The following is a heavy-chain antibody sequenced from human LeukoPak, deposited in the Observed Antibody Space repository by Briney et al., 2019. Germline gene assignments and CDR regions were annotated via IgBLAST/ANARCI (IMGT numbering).Heavy chain of an antibody. J-gene: IGHJ4*02. D-gene: IGHD6-19*01. V-gene: IGHV4-59*01. CDR1: GGSISRYY. CDR3: ARAATSSGWYIGY. CDR2: IYYSGST. Sequence: PSETLSLTCTVSGGSISRYYWSWIRQPPGKGLEWIGYIYYSGSTNYNPSLKSRVTISVDTSKNQFSLKLSSVTAADTAVYYCARAATSSGWYIGYWGQGTLVTVSS.